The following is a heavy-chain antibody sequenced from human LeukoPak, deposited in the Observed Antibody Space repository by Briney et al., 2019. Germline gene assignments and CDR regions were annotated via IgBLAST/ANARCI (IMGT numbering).Heavy chain of an antibody. Sequence: GGSLRLSCAASGFTFRNYWMNWVRQAPGKGLGWVANIKPDGSEKRYVDSVKGRLTISRDNAKNSLYLQMNSLRAEDTAVYYCARVVGTDEGADYWGQGTLVTVSS. CDR3: ARVVGTDEGADY. J-gene: IGHJ4*02. CDR2: IKPDGSEK. V-gene: IGHV3-7*04. D-gene: IGHD1-7*01. CDR1: GFTFRNYW.